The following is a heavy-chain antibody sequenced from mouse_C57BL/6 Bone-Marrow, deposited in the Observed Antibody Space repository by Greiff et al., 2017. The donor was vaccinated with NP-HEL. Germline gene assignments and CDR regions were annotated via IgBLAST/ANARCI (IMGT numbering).Heavy chain of an antibody. D-gene: IGHD2-4*01. J-gene: IGHJ4*01. CDR3: AREGGLRRRTYAMDY. CDR1: GFTFSDYY. Sequence: EVQLVESEGGLVQPGSSMKLSCTASGFTFSDYYMAWVRQVPEKGLEWVANINYDGSSPYYLDSLKSRFIISRDNANDILYLQMRSLKSEDTATYYCAREGGLRRRTYAMDYWGQGTSVPVSS. CDR2: INYDGSSP. V-gene: IGHV5-16*01.